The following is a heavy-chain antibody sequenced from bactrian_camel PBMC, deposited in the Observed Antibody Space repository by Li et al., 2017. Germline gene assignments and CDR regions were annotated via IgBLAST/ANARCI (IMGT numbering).Heavy chain of an antibody. V-gene: IGHV3S53*01. CDR2: IDSDHST. CDR3: AKLGTRWSEFPY. J-gene: IGHJ4*01. Sequence: VQLVESGGGSVQAGGSLRLSCAATGDFASRFCMGWFRQAPGKEREVVATIDSDHSTSYADSVKGRFTISQDNAKNTVYLQMNSLKTEDTAMYYCAKLGTRWSEFPYWGQGTQVTVS. D-gene: IGHD5*01. CDR1: GDFASRFC.